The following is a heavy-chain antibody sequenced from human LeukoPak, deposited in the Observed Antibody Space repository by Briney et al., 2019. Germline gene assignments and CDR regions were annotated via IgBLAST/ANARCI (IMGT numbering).Heavy chain of an antibody. Sequence: SETLSLTCTVSGGSISSNYWSWIRQPPGKGLEWIGYIYHSGSTSYNPSLKSRVTISVDTSKNQFSLKLSSVTAADTAVYYCARDRLEMRWELVSDAFDIWGQGTMVTVSS. V-gene: IGHV4-59*12. CDR2: IYHSGST. CDR3: ARDRLEMRWELVSDAFDI. J-gene: IGHJ3*02. CDR1: GGSISSNY. D-gene: IGHD1-26*01.